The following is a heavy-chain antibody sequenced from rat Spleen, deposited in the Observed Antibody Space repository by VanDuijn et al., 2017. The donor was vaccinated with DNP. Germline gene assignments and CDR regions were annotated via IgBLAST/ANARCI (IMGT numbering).Heavy chain of an antibody. Sequence: EVKLVESGGGLVQPGRSLKLSCAASGFNFNVYWMGWVRQAPGKGLEWIGEINKDSRIIKYTPSLRDKFTISRDNVQNTLYLQMSTLGSEDTAIYFCTRGPNYGGDSDYFDYWGQGVMVTVSS. J-gene: IGHJ2*01. CDR3: TRGPNYGGDSDYFDY. D-gene: IGHD1-11*01. V-gene: IGHV4-2*01. CDR2: INKDSRII. CDR1: GFNFNVYW.